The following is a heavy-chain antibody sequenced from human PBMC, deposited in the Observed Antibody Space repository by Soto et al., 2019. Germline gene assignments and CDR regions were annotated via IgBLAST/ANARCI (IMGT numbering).Heavy chain of an antibody. CDR2: ISISGDAT. J-gene: IGHJ4*02. D-gene: IGHD3-10*01. CDR3: ARIGGSGKSYYFLDS. Sequence: EVQLLESGGGLVQPGGSLRVSCGASGFTFSNSAMTWVRQTPGKGLEWVSSISISGDATYYADSVKGRFTISRDNSKNTLYLQMNTLRAEDTAIYSLARIGGSGKSYYFLDSWGQGPLVTVSS. V-gene: IGHV3-23*01. CDR1: GFTFSNSA.